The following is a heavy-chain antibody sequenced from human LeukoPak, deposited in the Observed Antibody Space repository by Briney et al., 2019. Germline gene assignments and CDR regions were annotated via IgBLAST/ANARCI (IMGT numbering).Heavy chain of an antibody. V-gene: IGHV3-48*04. Sequence: PGGSLRLSCAASGFTFSSYSMNWVRQAPGKGLEWVSYISSSSRTIYYADSVKGRLTISRDNAKNSLYLQMNSLRAEETAVYYCARGVEYGDHDVFDYWGQGALVTVFS. CDR1: GFTFSSYS. D-gene: IGHD2-21*02. CDR2: ISSSSRTI. CDR3: ARGVEYGDHDVFDY. J-gene: IGHJ4*02.